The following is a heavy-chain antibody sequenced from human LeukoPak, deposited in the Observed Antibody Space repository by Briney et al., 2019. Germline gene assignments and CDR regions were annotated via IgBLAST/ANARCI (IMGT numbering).Heavy chain of an antibody. CDR3: ARDKSIAVAGPVGFYYYYMDV. CDR1: GYTFTGYY. Sequence: ASVKVSCKASGYTFTGYYMHWVRQAPGQGPEWMGWINPNSGGTNYAQKFQGRVTMTRDTSISTAYMELSRLRSDDTAVYYCARDKSIAVAGPVGFYYYYMDVWGKGTTVTVSS. J-gene: IGHJ6*03. CDR2: INPNSGGT. V-gene: IGHV1-2*02. D-gene: IGHD6-19*01.